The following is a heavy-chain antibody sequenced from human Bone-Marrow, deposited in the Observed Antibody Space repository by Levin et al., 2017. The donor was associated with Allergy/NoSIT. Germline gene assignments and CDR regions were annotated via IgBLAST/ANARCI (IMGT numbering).Heavy chain of an antibody. Sequence: GGSLRLSCTASGFTFGDYAMSWFRQAPGKGLEWVGFIRSKAYGGTTEYAASVKGRFTISRDDSKSIAYLQMNSLKTEDTAVYYCTSRLGTGYSPNWFDPWGQGTLVTVSS. D-gene: IGHD3-9*01. J-gene: IGHJ5*02. CDR3: TSRLGTGYSPNWFDP. CDR1: GFTFGDYA. V-gene: IGHV3-49*03. CDR2: IRSKAYGGTT.